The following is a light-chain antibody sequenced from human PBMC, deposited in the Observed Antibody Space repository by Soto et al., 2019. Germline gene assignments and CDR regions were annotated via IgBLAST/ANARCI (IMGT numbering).Light chain of an antibody. J-gene: IGLJ1*01. Sequence: QSALTQPAAVSGSPGQSITISCTGTSSDVSDYNYVSRYQQHPGKAPKVMIFEVRNRPSGVSDRFSGYKSGNTASLTISGIQAEDEADYYCSSYTTNSTPHYVFGTGNEVTVL. CDR3: SSYTTNSTPHYV. CDR2: EVR. V-gene: IGLV2-14*01. CDR1: SSDVSDYNY.